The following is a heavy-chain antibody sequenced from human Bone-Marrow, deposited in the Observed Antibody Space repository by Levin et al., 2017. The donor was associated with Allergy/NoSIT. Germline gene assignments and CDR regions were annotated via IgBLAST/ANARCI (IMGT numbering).Heavy chain of an antibody. V-gene: IGHV5-51*01. Sequence: PGESLKISCKTSGYTFTRHWIGWVRQMPGKGLEWMGIIYPGDSDTRYSPSFEGQVTISVDTSITTAYLQWNSLKTSDTAIYYCARMNLAANWFDPWGQGTLVTVSP. CDR3: ARMNLAANWFDP. D-gene: IGHD3-16*01. CDR2: IYPGDSDT. CDR1: GYTFTRHW. J-gene: IGHJ5*02.